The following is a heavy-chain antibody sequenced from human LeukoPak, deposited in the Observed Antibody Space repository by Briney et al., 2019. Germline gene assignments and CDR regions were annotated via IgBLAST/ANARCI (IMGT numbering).Heavy chain of an antibody. J-gene: IGHJ4*02. Sequence: GGSLRLSCAASGFTFSGYGMHWVRQAPGKGLEWVAVISYDGSNKYYADSVKGRFTISRDNSKNTLYLQMNSLRAEDTAVYYCAKDSLRLRYYDILTGYYIPWGYFDYWGQETLVTVSS. CDR2: ISYDGSNK. CDR3: AKDSLRLRYYDILTGYYIPWGYFDY. CDR1: GFTFSGYG. D-gene: IGHD3-9*01. V-gene: IGHV3-30*18.